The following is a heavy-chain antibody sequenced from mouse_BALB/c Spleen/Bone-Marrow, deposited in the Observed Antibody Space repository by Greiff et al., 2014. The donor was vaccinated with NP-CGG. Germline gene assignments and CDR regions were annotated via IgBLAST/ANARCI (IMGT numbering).Heavy chain of an antibody. CDR2: ISDGGSYT. J-gene: IGHJ4*01. CDR1: GFTFSDYY. V-gene: IGHV5-4*02. CDR3: ARDRGVQGYAMDY. Sequence: VQLKESGGGLVKPGGSLKLSCAASGFTFSDYYMYWLRQTPEKRLEWVATISDGGSYTYYPDSVKGRFTISRDIAKNNLYLQMSSLKSEDTAMYYCARDRGVQGYAMDYWGQGTSVTVSS. D-gene: IGHD2-14*01.